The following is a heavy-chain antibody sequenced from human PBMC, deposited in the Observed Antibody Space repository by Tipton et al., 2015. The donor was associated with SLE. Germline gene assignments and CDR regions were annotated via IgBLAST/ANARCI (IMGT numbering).Heavy chain of an antibody. Sequence: LSLTCAASGFTFSSYWMSWVRQPPGKGLEWVSFVHSDSSGAYYADSVKGRFTISRDNSKNTLYLELSSLRAEDTATYFCAKDPGGPFDHWGQGTLVTVSS. D-gene: IGHD3-10*01. CDR1: GFTFSSYW. V-gene: IGHV3-23*03. CDR2: VHSDSSGA. CDR3: AKDPGGPFDH. J-gene: IGHJ4*02.